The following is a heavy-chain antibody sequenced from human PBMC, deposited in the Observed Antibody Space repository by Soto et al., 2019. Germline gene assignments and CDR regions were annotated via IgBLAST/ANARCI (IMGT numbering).Heavy chain of an antibody. CDR2: IYHSGTT. V-gene: IGHV4-4*02. D-gene: IGHD2-15*01. J-gene: IGHJ4*02. Sequence: QVQLQESGPGLVKPSGTLSLTCAVSGGSISSTNWWSWVRQPPGEGLEWIGEIYHSGTTNYNPSLESRVTISMDTSKNQLSLRLGSVTAADTAVYFCARHIAVLTTRGFDYWGQGTLVTVSS. CDR3: ARHIAVLTTRGFDY. CDR1: GGSISSTNW.